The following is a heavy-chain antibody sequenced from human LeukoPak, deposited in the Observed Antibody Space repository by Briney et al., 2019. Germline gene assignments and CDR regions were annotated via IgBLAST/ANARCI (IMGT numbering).Heavy chain of an antibody. CDR2: ISFDGKTK. D-gene: IGHD3-10*01. Sequence: GGALRLSCEASVFAFSTDAMHWVRQAPGKGLEGLAVISFDGKTKYYADSAKGRFTIPRDNSRNTRYVQISSLRVEDTAVYYCARAMVRGVPFDYWGQGTLVTVSS. CDR3: ARAMVRGVPFDY. V-gene: IGHV3-30*04. J-gene: IGHJ4*02. CDR1: VFAFSTDA.